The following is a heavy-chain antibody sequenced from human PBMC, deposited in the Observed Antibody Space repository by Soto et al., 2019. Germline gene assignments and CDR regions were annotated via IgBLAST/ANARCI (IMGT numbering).Heavy chain of an antibody. J-gene: IGHJ4*02. CDR1: GFTFSSYW. D-gene: IGHD4-4*01. Sequence: EVQLVESGGALVQPGGSLRLSCAASGFTFSSYWMHWVRQAPGKGLVWVSRIKSDGSSTTYADSVKGRFTISRDNAKNTLYLQMNSLRAEDTAVYYCAGGSGSNSQFGYWGQGTLVTVSS. V-gene: IGHV3-74*03. CDR3: AGGSGSNSQFGY. CDR2: IKSDGSST.